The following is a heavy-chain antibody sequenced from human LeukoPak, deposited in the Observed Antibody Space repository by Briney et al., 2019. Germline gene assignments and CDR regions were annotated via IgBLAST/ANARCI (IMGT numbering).Heavy chain of an antibody. Sequence: PSETLSLTCTVSGGSVSRFYWSWIRQPPGKGLEWMGYIYYSGGTNYNPSLKSRVTISVDTSKNQFSLNLSSVTAADTAVYYCARGGYYDSLRNWGQGTLVTVSS. CDR1: GGSVSRFY. D-gene: IGHD3-22*01. CDR2: IYYSGGT. CDR3: ARGGYYDSLRN. V-gene: IGHV4-59*02. J-gene: IGHJ4*02.